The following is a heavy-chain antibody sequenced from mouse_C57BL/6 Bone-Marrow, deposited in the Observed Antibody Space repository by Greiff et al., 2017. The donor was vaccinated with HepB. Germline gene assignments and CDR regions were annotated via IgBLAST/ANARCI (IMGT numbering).Heavy chain of an antibody. D-gene: IGHD2-13*01. CDR1: GYTFTSYW. CDR2: IYPGNSDT. Sequence: EVQLQQSGTVLARPGASVKMSCKASGYTFTSYWMHWVNQRPGQGLEWIGAIYPGNSDTSYNQKFKGKAKLTAVTSASTAYMELSSLTNEDSAVYYCTREEDGDYWFAYWGQGTLVTVSA. CDR3: TREEDGDYWFAY. V-gene: IGHV1-5*01. J-gene: IGHJ3*01.